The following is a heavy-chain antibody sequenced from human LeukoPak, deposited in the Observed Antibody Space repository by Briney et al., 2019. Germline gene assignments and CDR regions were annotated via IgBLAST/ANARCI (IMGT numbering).Heavy chain of an antibody. CDR3: ARVSSRGRYSSSPHGRIDY. D-gene: IGHD6-13*01. J-gene: IGHJ4*02. CDR1: GGSFSGYY. Sequence: SETLSLTCAVYGGSFSGYYWSWIRQPPGKGREWIGEINHSESTNYNPSLKSRVTISVDTSKNQFSLKLSSVTAADTAVYYCARVSSRGRYSSSPHGRIDYWGQGTLVTVSS. V-gene: IGHV4-34*01. CDR2: INHSEST.